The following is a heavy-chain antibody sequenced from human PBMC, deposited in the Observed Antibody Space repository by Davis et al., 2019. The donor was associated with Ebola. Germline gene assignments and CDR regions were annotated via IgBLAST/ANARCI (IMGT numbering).Heavy chain of an antibody. CDR2: INSDGSST. CDR3: AREDTAMANDAFDI. V-gene: IGHV3-74*01. J-gene: IGHJ3*02. CDR1: GFTFSSYW. D-gene: IGHD5-18*01. Sequence: GESLKIPCVASGFTFSSYWMHWVRQAPGRGLVWVSRINSDGSSTNYADSVKGRFTISRDNAKNTLYLQMNSLRAEDTAVYYCAREDTAMANDAFDIWGQGTMVTVSS.